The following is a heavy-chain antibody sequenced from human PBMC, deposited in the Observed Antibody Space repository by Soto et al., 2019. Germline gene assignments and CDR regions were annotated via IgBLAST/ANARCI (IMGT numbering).Heavy chain of an antibody. D-gene: IGHD2-15*01. CDR2: IWYDGSNK. CDR3: ARELIGYCSGGSCYGYSYFYGMYV. V-gene: IGHV3-33*01. J-gene: IGHJ6*02. Sequence: PGGSLRLSCAASGFTFSSYGMHWVRQAPGKGLEWVAVIWYDGSNKYYADSVKGRFTISRDNSKTTLYLQMNSLRAEDTAVYYCARELIGYCSGGSCYGYSYFYGMYVWGQGTTVTVS. CDR1: GFTFSSYG.